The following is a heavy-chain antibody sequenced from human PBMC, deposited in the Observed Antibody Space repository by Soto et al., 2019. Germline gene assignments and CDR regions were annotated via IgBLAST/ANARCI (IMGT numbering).Heavy chain of an antibody. CDR1: GFTFSDYA. CDR2: VSHDGRNT. CDR3: AKGGRQWLVTSDFNY. J-gene: IGHJ4*02. Sequence: VQLVESGGGVVQPGRSLRLSCEASGFTFSDYAMHWVRQAPGKGLEWVAVVSHDGRNTHYADSVKGRFTISRDSSKNTVSLEVTSLRAEDTAVYYCAKGGRQWLVTSDFNYGGQGALVTVSS. D-gene: IGHD6-19*01. V-gene: IGHV3-30*18.